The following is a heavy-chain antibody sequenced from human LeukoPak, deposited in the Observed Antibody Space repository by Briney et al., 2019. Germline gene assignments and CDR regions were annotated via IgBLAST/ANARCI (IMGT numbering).Heavy chain of an antibody. V-gene: IGHV4-4*07. J-gene: IGHJ4*02. D-gene: IGHD3-3*01. CDR2: IHTSGST. Sequence: PSETLSLTCTVSGGSISSYYWSWIRQPAGKGLEWIGRIHTSGSTKYNPSLKSRVTMSVDTSKKQFSLKLSSVTAVDTAVYYCARDNQYDFWSGYSLDYWGQGTLVTVSS. CDR3: ARDNQYDFWSGYSLDY. CDR1: GGSISSYY.